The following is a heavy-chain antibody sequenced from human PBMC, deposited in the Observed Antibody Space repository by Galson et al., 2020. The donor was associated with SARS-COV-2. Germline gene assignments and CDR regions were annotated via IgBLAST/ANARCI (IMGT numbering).Heavy chain of an antibody. D-gene: IGHD3-3*01. J-gene: IGHJ6*03. V-gene: IGHV3-33*01. CDR1: GFTFSSYG. CDR3: ARDLIFYYYYYMDV. Sequence: GGSLRLSCAASGFTFSSYGMHWVRQAPGKGLEWVAVIWYDGSNKYYADSVKGRFTISRDNSKNTLYLQMNSLRAEDTAVYYCARDLIFYYYYYMDVGGKGTTVTVSS. CDR2: IWYDGSNK.